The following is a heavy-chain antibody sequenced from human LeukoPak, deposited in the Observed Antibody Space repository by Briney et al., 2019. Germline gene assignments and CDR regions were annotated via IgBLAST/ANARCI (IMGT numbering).Heavy chain of an antibody. CDR3: AREAALTVTTTDY. D-gene: IGHD4-17*01. J-gene: IGHJ4*02. CDR1: GFTFSNYN. CDR2: ISSSSSYI. V-gene: IGHV3-21*01. Sequence: PGGSLRLSCTASGFTFSNYNMNWVRQAPGKGLEWVSSISSSSSYIYYADSVKGRFTISRDNARNSLYLQMNYLGAEDTAVYYCAREAALTVTTTDYWGQGTLVTVSS.